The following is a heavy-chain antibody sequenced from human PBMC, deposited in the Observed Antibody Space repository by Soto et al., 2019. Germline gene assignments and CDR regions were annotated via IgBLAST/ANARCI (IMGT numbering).Heavy chain of an antibody. V-gene: IGHV4-39*01. CDR1: GGSISSSSYF. Sequence: SETLXLTCSVSGGSISSSSYFWGWIRQPPGKGLEWIGSIYYSGSTYYNPSLKSRVTVSVDTSKNQFSLKLSSVTAADTAVYYCARHPSDFWFDPWGQGTLVTVS. D-gene: IGHD2-21*02. J-gene: IGHJ5*02. CDR2: IYYSGST. CDR3: ARHPSDFWFDP.